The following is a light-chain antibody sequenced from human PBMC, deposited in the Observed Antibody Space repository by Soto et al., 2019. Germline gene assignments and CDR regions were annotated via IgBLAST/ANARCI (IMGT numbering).Light chain of an antibody. CDR2: KAS. J-gene: IGKJ1*01. CDR1: QSISTY. Sequence: DIQMTQSPSSLSASVGDRFTITCRASQSISTYLNWYQQKPGKAPKLLIYKASSLESGVPSRFSGSGSGTEFTLTISALQPEDFATYFCQQSYITPRTFGQGTKVDIK. CDR3: QQSYITPRT. V-gene: IGKV1-39*01.